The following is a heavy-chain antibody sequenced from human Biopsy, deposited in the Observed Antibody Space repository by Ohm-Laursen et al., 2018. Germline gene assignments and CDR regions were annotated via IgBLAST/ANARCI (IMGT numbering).Heavy chain of an antibody. V-gene: IGHV1-18*01. D-gene: IGHD2/OR15-2a*01. CDR2: ISPYNDKT. CDR3: ARVFCTSTTCYGLLDN. Sequence: SVEVSCKASGYTFTSYDISWVRQAPGQGLEWMGWISPYNDKTSYPPKLQDRVTMTADTSTNTAHMELRSLRSDDTAVYYCARVFCTSTTCYGLLDNWGQGTVVTVSS. J-gene: IGHJ4*02. CDR1: GYTFTSYD.